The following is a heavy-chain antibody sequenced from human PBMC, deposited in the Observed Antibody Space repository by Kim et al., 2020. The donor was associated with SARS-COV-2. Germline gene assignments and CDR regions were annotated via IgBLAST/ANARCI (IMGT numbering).Heavy chain of an antibody. J-gene: IGHJ6*02. CDR3: ARDFPGYYYGMDV. D-gene: IGHD3-9*01. Sequence: YADSVKGRFTISRDNAKNTLYLQMNSLRAEDTAVYYCARDFPGYYYGMDVWGQGTTVTVSS. V-gene: IGHV3-74*01.